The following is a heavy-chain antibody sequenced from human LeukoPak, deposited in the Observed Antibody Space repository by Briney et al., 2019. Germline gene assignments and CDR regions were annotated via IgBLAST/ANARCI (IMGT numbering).Heavy chain of an antibody. J-gene: IGHJ3*02. CDR2: ISGSGGSI. V-gene: IGHV3-23*01. CDR1: GFIFSTYS. Sequence: PGGSLRLSCAASGFIFSTYSISWVCQAPGKGLEWVSAISGSGGSIYYADSVKGRFTISRDNSKNTLYLQMSSLRAEDTATYYCAKVFSFWIGLAAFDIWGQGTMVTVSS. D-gene: IGHD3-3*01. CDR3: AKVFSFWIGLAAFDI.